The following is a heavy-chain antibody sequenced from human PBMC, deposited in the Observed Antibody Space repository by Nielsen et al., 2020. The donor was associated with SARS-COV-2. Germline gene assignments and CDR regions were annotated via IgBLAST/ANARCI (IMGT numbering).Heavy chain of an antibody. CDR3: AKEGDMDV. CDR1: GFTFATYG. CDR2: ITSDGSSK. D-gene: IGHD3-16*01. Sequence: GESLKISCAASGFTFATYGMHWVRQAPGKGLEWVALITSDGSSKFYADSAKGRFTVSRDNSKNTLDLQMNGLRAEDTAVYYCAKEGDMDVWGKGTTVTVSS. J-gene: IGHJ6*03. V-gene: IGHV3-30*18.